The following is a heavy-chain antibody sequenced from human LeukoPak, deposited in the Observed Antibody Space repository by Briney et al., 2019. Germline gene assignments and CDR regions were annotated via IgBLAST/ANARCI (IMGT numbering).Heavy chain of an antibody. D-gene: IGHD5-18*01. Sequence: PSGTLSLTCAVSGDSISSSNWWSWVRQPPGKGLEWIGEIYHGGTTNYNPSLKSRVTISVDKFKNQFSLKLRSVTAADTVVYYCARDWGYSYNYFDYWGQGTLVTVSS. CDR1: GDSISSSNW. CDR3: ARDWGYSYNYFDY. V-gene: IGHV4-4*02. J-gene: IGHJ4*02. CDR2: IYHGGTT.